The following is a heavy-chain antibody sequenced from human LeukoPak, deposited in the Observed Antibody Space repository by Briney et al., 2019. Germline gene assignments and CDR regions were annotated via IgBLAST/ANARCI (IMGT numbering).Heavy chain of an antibody. V-gene: IGHV7-4-1*02. CDR3: ARESLWALGAFDT. J-gene: IGHJ3*02. Sequence: ASVKVSCKASGYIFTNYGMNWVRQAPGQGLEWMGWINTNTGNPTYAQGFTGRFVFSLGTSVSTAYLQISSLKAEDTAVYYCARESLWALGAFDTWGQGTTVTVSS. D-gene: IGHD5-18*01. CDR2: INTNTGNP. CDR1: GYIFTNYG.